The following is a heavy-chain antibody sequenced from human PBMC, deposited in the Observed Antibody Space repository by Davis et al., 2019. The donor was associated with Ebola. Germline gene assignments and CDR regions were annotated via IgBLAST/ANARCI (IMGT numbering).Heavy chain of an antibody. Sequence: AASVKVSCKASGYTFTSNGISWVRQAPGQRLEWMGWINAGNGNTKYSQKFQGRVTITRDTSASTAYMELSSLRSEDTSVYYCARDRGGDYSFDYWGQGTLVTVSS. J-gene: IGHJ4*02. V-gene: IGHV1-3*01. CDR3: ARDRGGDYSFDY. D-gene: IGHD3-10*01. CDR1: GYTFTSNG. CDR2: INAGNGNT.